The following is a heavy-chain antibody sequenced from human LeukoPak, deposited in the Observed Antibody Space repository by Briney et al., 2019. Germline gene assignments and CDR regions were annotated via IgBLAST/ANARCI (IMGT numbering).Heavy chain of an antibody. Sequence: GRSLRLACAASGFTFSSYGMHWVRQAPGKGLEWVAVIWYDGSNIYYADSVKGRFTISRDNSKNTLYLQMNSLRVEDTAVYYCVRDASGLFDSDGYSFFDYWGQGTLVTVSP. V-gene: IGHV3-33*01. D-gene: IGHD3-22*01. CDR1: GFTFSSYG. CDR3: VRDASGLFDSDGYSFFDY. J-gene: IGHJ4*02. CDR2: IWYDGSNI.